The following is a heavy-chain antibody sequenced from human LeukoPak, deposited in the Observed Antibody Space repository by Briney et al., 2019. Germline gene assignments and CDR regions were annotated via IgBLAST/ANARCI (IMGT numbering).Heavy chain of an antibody. V-gene: IGHV3-21*01. CDR1: GFTFSSYS. CDR2: ISSSSSYI. J-gene: IGHJ5*02. D-gene: IGHD6-19*01. CDR3: ARLPYAYSSGWS. Sequence: GGSLRLSCAASGFTFSSYSMNWVRQAPGKGLEWVSSISSSSSYIYYADSVKGRFTISRDNAKNSLYLQMYSLRAEDTAVYYCARLPYAYSSGWSWGQGTLVTVSS.